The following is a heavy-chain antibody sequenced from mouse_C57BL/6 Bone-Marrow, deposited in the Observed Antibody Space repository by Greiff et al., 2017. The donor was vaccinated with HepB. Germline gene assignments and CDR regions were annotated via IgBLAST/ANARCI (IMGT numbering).Heavy chain of an antibody. CDR1: GFTFTDYY. J-gene: IGHJ1*03. Sequence: EVKLMESGGGLVQPGGSLSLSCAASGFTFTDYYMSWVRQPPGKALEWLGFIRNKANGYTTEYSASVKGRFTISRDNSQSILYLQMNALRAEDSATYYCARYDYGSSCWYFDVWGTGTTVTVSS. CDR3: ARYDYGSSCWYFDV. CDR2: IRNKANGYTT. D-gene: IGHD1-1*01. V-gene: IGHV7-3*01.